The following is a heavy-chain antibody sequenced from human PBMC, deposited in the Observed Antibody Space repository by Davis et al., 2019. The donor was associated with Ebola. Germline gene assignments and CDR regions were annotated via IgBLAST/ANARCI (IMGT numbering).Heavy chain of an antibody. V-gene: IGHV4-34*01. CDR3: ARGRIVVVPAAIQGYYYYGMDV. J-gene: IGHJ6*02. D-gene: IGHD2-2*02. Sequence: MPSETLSLTCAVYGVSFSGYYWSWIRQPPGKGLEWIGEINHSGSTNYNPSLKSRVTISVDTSKNQFSLKLSSVTAADTAVYYCARGRIVVVPAAIQGYYYYGMDVWGQGTTVTVSS. CDR2: INHSGST. CDR1: GVSFSGYY.